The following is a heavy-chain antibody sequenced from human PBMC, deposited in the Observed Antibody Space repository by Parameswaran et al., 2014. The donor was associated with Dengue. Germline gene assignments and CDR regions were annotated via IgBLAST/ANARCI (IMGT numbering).Heavy chain of an antibody. J-gene: IGHJ6*02. Sequence: RWIRQPQEGLEWIGRIYTSGSTNYNPSLKSRVTMSVDTSKNQFSLKLSSVTAADTAVYYCARDAPVVAAIRPIYYYYGMDVWGQGTTVTVSS. CDR3: ARDAPVVAAIRPIYYYYGMDV. V-gene: IGHV4-4*07. CDR2: IYTSGST. D-gene: IGHD2-15*01.